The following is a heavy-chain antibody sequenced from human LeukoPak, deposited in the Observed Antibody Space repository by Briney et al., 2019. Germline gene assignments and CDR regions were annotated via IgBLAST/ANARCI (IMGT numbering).Heavy chain of an antibody. J-gene: IGHJ4*02. V-gene: IGHV4-39*01. CDR2: IYYSGST. D-gene: IGHD1-26*01. CDR3: ARRIVGVIDAFDY. CDR1: GGSISSSTSY. Sequence: PSETLSLTCTVSGGSISSSTSYWSWIRQPPGKGLEWIATIYYSGSTYYSPSLKSRVSISVDTSKNQFSLKVTSMTAADTAVYYCARRIVGVIDAFDYWGQGALVTVSS.